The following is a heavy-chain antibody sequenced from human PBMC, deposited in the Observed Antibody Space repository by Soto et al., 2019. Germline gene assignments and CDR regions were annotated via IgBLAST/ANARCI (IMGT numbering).Heavy chain of an antibody. J-gene: IGHJ4*02. CDR1: GGSISSSSYY. CDR3: ARWLGYGPHFDY. V-gene: IGHV4-30-4*08. CDR2: IYYSGST. D-gene: IGHD5-12*01. Sequence: SETLSLTCTVSGGSISSSSYYWGWIRQPPGKGLEWIGYIYYSGSTYYNPSLKSRVTISVDTSKNQFSLKLSSVTAADTAVYYCARWLGYGPHFDYWGQGTLVTVSS.